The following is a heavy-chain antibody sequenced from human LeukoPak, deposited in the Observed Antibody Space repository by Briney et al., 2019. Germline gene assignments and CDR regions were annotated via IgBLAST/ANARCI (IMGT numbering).Heavy chain of an antibody. CDR3: AKQWLVGI. D-gene: IGHD6-19*01. CDR2: LSETGDTT. Sequence: PGGSLRLSCAASGFSFSDHAMNWVRQAPGKGLEWVSSLSETGDTTDYADSVKGRLTISRDNSKNTLYLQMNSLRPDDTAVYYCAKQWLVGIWGQGTLVTVSS. CDR1: GFSFSDHA. J-gene: IGHJ4*02. V-gene: IGHV3-23*01.